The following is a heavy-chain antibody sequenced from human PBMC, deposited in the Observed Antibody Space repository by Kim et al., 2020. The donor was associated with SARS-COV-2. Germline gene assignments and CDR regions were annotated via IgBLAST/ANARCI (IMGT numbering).Heavy chain of an antibody. J-gene: IGHJ4*02. Sequence: SLKSRVTMSVDTSKNQFSLKLSSVTAVDTAVYYCARYYYGSGSYLAFFDFWGQGTLVTVSS. V-gene: IGHV4-28*01. D-gene: IGHD3-10*01. CDR3: ARYYYGSGSYLAFFDF.